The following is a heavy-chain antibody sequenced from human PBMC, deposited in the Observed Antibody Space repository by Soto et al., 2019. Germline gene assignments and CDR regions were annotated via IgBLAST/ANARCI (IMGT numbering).Heavy chain of an antibody. CDR2: MSYDGSNE. D-gene: IGHD1-26*01. CDR3: AKDGSHNFDY. CDR1: GFTFSHYA. V-gene: IGHV3-30*18. Sequence: QVQLGESGGGVVQPGRSLRLSCAASGFTFSHYAMHWVRQAPGKGLEWVALMSYDGSNEYYADSVKGRFTISRDNSKNTLYLQMNRLRAEDTAVYYCAKDGSHNFDYWGQGTLGTVSS. J-gene: IGHJ4*02.